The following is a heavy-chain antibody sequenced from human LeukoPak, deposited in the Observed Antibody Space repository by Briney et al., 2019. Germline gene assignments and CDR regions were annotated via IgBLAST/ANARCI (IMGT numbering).Heavy chain of an antibody. D-gene: IGHD4-17*01. V-gene: IGHV4-59*01. CDR3: ASSYGDAYFDY. Sequence: SETLSLTCTVSGGSISSYYWSLIRQPPGKGLEWIGYIYYSGSTNYNPSLKSRVTISVDTSKNQFSLKLSSVTAADTAVYYCASSYGDAYFDYWGQGTLVTVSS. CDR2: IYYSGST. CDR1: GGSISSYY. J-gene: IGHJ4*02.